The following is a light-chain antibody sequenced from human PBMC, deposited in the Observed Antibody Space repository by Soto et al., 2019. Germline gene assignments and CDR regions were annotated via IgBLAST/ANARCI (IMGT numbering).Light chain of an antibody. CDR1: SNDVGAYNY. V-gene: IGLV2-14*03. Sequence: QSALTQPASVSGSPGQSIIISCTGTSNDVGAYNYVSWYQQYPGKAPKLIIHDVSNRPSGVSNRFSGSKSGKTASLTISGLQAEDEADYYWASFTTSSSRVFGGGTQLTVL. CDR2: DVS. J-gene: IGLJ3*02. CDR3: ASFTTSSSRV.